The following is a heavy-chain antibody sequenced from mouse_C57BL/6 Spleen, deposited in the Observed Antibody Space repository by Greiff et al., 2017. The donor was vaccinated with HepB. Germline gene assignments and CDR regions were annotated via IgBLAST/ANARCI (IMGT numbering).Heavy chain of an antibody. CDR3: ARSNYYGSSYNWYFDV. CDR1: GFNIKDYY. V-gene: IGHV14-2*01. D-gene: IGHD1-1*01. J-gene: IGHJ1*03. Sequence: VQLQQSGAELVKPGASVKLSCTASGFNIKDYYMHWVKQRTEQGLEWIGRMEPEDGENKYAPKFQGKATITADTSSNTAYLQLSSLTSEDTAVYYYARSNYYGSSYNWYFDVWGTGTTVTVSS. CDR2: MEPEDGEN.